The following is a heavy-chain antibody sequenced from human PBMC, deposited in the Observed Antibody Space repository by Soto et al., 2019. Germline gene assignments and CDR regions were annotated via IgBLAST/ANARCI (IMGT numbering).Heavy chain of an antibody. CDR1: GFTFSSYS. D-gene: IGHD3-3*01. CDR3: SRVFRFWEGERVDEGMGMDV. J-gene: IGHJ6*02. V-gene: IGHV3-30-3*01. Sequence: GGSLRLSCAASGFTFSSYSMHWVRRAPGKGLEWVAVISYDGSNKYYADSVKGRFTISRDNSKNTLYLQMNSLRAEDTAVYYCSRVFRFWEGERVDEGMGMDVCGQGTTVTVSS. CDR2: ISYDGSNK.